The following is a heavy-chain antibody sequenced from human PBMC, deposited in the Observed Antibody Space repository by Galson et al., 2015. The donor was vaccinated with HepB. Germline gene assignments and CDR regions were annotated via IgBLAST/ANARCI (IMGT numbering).Heavy chain of an antibody. D-gene: IGHD3-10*01. J-gene: IGHJ5*02. CDR2: RSSTRS. CDR1: GVSINSGGYH. V-gene: IGHV4-31*03. CDR3: ALSPTYGSGNFGWFAP. Sequence: TLSLTCTVSGVSINSGGYHWNWTRQHPGIGLEWLGYRSSTRSNSNPSLRGRLTISLDTSKNQFSLKLSSVTAADTAVYYCALSPTYGSGNFGWFAPWGQGSLVTVSS.